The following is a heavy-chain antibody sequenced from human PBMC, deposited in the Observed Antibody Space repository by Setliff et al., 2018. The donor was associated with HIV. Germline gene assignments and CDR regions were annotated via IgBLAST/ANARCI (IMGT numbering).Heavy chain of an antibody. D-gene: IGHD3-9*01. V-gene: IGHV3-33*03. J-gene: IGHJ6*03. CDR2: VSFNGMKA. Sequence: GGSLRLSCVASGFTFGSHDMHWVRQAPGEGLEWVAAVSFNGMKAFYADSVRGRFTVSRENSRNTVSLQLSRLKVEDNGVYYCAKVTGRYFDQDHYYHMDVWGKGTTVTVSS. CDR1: GFTFGSHD. CDR3: AKVTGRYFDQDHYYHMDV.